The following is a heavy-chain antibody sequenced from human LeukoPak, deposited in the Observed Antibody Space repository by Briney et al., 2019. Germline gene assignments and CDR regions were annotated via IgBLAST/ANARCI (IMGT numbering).Heavy chain of an antibody. CDR1: GYTFTNYD. Sequence: ASVKVSCKTSGYTFTNYDINWVRQATGQGLEWLGWMNPYTGKTGYAQKFQGRVTFTGDTSIRTAYMEVSSLTSEDTAIYYCARAPIPFYYDSSAYYSDYWGQGTLVTVSS. D-gene: IGHD6-25*01. V-gene: IGHV1-8*03. J-gene: IGHJ4*02. CDR3: ARAPIPFYYDSSAYYSDY. CDR2: MNPYTGKT.